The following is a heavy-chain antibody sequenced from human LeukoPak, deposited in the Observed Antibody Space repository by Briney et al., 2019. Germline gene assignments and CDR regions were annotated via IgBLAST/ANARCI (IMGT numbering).Heavy chain of an antibody. CDR3: AKDIGRGYSSGPGN. V-gene: IGHV3-9*01. CDR2: ISWNSGSI. D-gene: IGHD6-19*01. J-gene: IGHJ4*02. CDR1: GFTFDDYD. Sequence: GRSLRLSCAASGFTFDDYDMHWVRQAPGKGLEWVAGISWNSGSIGYADSVKGRFTISRDNAKNSLYLQMNSLRAEDTALYYCAKDIGRGYSSGPGNWGQGTLVTVSS.